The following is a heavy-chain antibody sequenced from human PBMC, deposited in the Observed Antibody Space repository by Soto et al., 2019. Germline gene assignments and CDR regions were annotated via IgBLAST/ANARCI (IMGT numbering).Heavy chain of an antibody. D-gene: IGHD3-16*01. V-gene: IGHV2-5*02. CDR2: IYWDGFK. CDR1: GFSLSTRGVG. Sequence: QITLKESGPTLVKPTQPLTLTCTFSGFSLSTRGVGVGWIRQPPGKALERLALIYWDGFKHYSPSLESRLTIRENTAKTQVVHTMTNMDPVDTATYYCAHKGGGDRILDYWGQGTLVTVSS. CDR3: AHKGGGDRILDY. J-gene: IGHJ4*02.